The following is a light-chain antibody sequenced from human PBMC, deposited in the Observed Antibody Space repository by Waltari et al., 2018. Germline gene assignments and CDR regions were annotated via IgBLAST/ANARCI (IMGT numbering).Light chain of an antibody. CDR2: KAN. J-gene: IGLJ3*02. V-gene: IGLV8-61*01. CDR1: SVSLSTTSY. CDR3: ALYMGSGIWV. Sequence: QTVVTQEPSLSVSPGGTVTLTFALSSVSLSTTSYATWYQQTPGQAPRTLVYKANARSSGVPDRFSGSILGNTAALTITGAQADDESDYYCALYMGSGIWVFGGGTRLTVL.